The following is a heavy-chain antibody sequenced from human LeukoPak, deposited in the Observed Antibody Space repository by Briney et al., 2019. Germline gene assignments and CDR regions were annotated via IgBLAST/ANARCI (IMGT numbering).Heavy chain of an antibody. CDR1: GFTFSSYS. D-gene: IGHD2-21*02. CDR3: AKDGFTVVTPVPSEFDY. Sequence: GGSLRLSCAASGFTFSSYSMNWVRQAPGKGLEWVSAISGSGGSTYYADSVKGRFTISRDNSKNTLYLQMNSLRAEDTAVYYCAKDGFTVVTPVPSEFDYWGQGTLVTVSS. CDR2: ISGSGGST. V-gene: IGHV3-23*01. J-gene: IGHJ4*02.